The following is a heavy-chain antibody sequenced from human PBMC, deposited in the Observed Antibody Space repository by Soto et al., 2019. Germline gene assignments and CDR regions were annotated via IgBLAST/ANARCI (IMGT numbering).Heavy chain of an antibody. Sequence: SETLSLTCTVSGGSISSSSYYWGWIRQPPGKGLEWIGSIYYSGSTYYNPSLKSRVTISVDTSKNQFSLKLSSVTAADTAVYYCARTSYSNYAFDYWGQGTLVTVS. V-gene: IGHV4-39*01. CDR2: IYYSGST. D-gene: IGHD4-4*01. J-gene: IGHJ4*02. CDR1: GGSISSSSYY. CDR3: ARTSYSNYAFDY.